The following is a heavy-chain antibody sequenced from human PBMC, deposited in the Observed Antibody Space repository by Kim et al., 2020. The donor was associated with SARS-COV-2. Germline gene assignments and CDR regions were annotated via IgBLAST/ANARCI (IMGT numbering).Heavy chain of an antibody. CDR3: AKDCGSLPWAEFDY. J-gene: IGHJ4*02. V-gene: IGHV3-23*01. D-gene: IGHD2-15*01. CDR2: ISGSGGST. Sequence: GGSLRLSCAASGFTFSSYAMSWVRQAPGKGLEWVSAISGSGGSTYYADSVKGRFTISRDNSKNTLYLQMNSLRAKDTAVYYCAKDCGSLPWAEFDYWGQGTLVTVSS. CDR1: GFTFSSYA.